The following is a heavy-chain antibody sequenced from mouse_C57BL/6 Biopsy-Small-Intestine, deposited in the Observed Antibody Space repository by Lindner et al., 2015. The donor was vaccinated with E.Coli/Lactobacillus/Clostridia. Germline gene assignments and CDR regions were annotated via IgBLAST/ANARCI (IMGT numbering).Heavy chain of an antibody. CDR1: GFSLTSYG. CDR3: AKKDSYYSYDVGYYAIDY. D-gene: IGHD2-12*01. CDR2: IWAGGST. J-gene: IGHJ4*01. Sequence: VQLQESGPVLVAPSQSLSITCTVSGFSLTSYGVHWVRQPPGKGLEWLGVIWAGGSTNYNSALMSRLSISKDNSKSQVFLKMNSLQTDDTAMYYCAKKDSYYSYDVGYYAIDYWGQGTSVTVSS. V-gene: IGHV2-9*01.